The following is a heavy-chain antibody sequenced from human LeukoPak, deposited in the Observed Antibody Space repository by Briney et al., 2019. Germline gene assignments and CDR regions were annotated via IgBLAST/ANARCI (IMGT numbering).Heavy chain of an antibody. V-gene: IGHV4-39*01. CDR2: VYYSGNT. Sequence: SETLSPTCTVSGGSIINSGYYWGWIRQPPGKGLEWIGSVYYSGNTYYNPSLKSRVTISVDTSKNQFSLKLRSVTAADTAMYYCARQGYADFSSRPFDYWGQGTLVTVSS. CDR1: GGSIINSGYY. J-gene: IGHJ4*02. D-gene: IGHD4-17*01. CDR3: ARQGYADFSSRPFDY.